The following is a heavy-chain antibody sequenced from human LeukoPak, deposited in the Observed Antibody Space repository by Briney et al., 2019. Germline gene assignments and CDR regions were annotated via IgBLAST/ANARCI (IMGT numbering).Heavy chain of an antibody. CDR3: ARLPRRDGYNDAFDI. CDR1: GGSISSTSYY. Sequence: PSETLSLTCTVSGGSISSTSYYWGWIRQPPGKGLEWIGNIFYGGSTYYNPSLRSRVTISLEASKNQFSLKLTSVTAADTAVYYCARLPRRDGYNDAFDIWGQGIMVTVSS. D-gene: IGHD5-24*01. V-gene: IGHV4-39*01. J-gene: IGHJ3*02. CDR2: IFYGGST.